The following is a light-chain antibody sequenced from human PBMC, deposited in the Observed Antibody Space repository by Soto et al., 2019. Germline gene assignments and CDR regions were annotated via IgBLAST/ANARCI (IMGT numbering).Light chain of an antibody. V-gene: IGKV3-20*01. CDR3: QQYGSSALT. CDR2: GAS. CDR1: QSVSSSY. Sequence: EIVLTQSPGTLSLSPGERATLSCRASQSVSSSYLAWYQQTPGQAPRLLIYGASSRATGIPDRFSGSGSGTDFTLTISRLEAEDFAVYYCQQYGSSALTFGQGTKVEIK. J-gene: IGKJ1*01.